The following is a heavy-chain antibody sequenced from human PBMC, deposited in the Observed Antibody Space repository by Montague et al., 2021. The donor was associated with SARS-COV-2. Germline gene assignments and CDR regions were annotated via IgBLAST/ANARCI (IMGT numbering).Heavy chain of an antibody. J-gene: IGHJ4*02. CDR1: NGSISGHY. V-gene: IGHV4-59*08. CDR3: ARLGGSGSYLAFDY. CDR2: IHYRGTT. Sequence: SETLSLTCTVSNGSISGHYWTWIRQSPGRGLEWLAYIHYRGTTDYNPSLKSRLTLSVDTSKYQFSLTLTSLTAADTAIYYCARLGGSGSYLAFDYWGQGTLVTVSS. D-gene: IGHD3-10*01.